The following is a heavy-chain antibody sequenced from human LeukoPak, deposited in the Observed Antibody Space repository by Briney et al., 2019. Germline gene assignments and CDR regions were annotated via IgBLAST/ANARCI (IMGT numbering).Heavy chain of an antibody. V-gene: IGHV3-48*03. CDR1: GFTFSSYE. D-gene: IGHD2-21*02. J-gene: IGHJ6*03. CDR3: ARDSPPHSRLYYMDV. Sequence: GGSLRLSCAASGFTFSSYEMNWVRQAPGKGLEWVSYISSSGSTIYYADSVKGRFTISRDNAKNSLYLQMNSLRAEDTAVYYCARDSPPHSRLYYMDVWGKGTTVTVSS. CDR2: ISSSGSTI.